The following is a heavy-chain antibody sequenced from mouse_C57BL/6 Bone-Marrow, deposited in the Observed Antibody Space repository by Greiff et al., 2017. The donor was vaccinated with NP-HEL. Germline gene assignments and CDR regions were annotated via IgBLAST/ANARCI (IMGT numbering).Heavy chain of an antibody. Sequence: DVMLVESGGDLVKPGGSLKLSCAASGFTFSSYGMSWVRQTPDKRLEWVATISSGGSYTYYPDSVKGRFPISRDNAKNTLYLQMSSLKSEDTAMYYCARPYYGSLDYWGHGTTLTVSS. V-gene: IGHV5-6*02. J-gene: IGHJ2*01. CDR2: ISSGGSYT. CDR1: GFTFSSYG. CDR3: ARPYYGSLDY. D-gene: IGHD1-1*01.